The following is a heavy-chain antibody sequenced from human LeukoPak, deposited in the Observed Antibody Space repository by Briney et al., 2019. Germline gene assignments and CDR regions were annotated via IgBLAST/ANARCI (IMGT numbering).Heavy chain of an antibody. CDR1: GFTFSDYY. J-gene: IGHJ4*02. Sequence: GGSLRLSCAASGFTFSDYYMSWIRQAPGKGLEWVSYISSSSSYTNYADSVKGRFTISRDNAKNSLYLQMNSLRAEDTAVYYCASDLHSGWYSDYWGQGTLVTVSS. CDR2: ISSSSSYT. D-gene: IGHD6-19*01. CDR3: ASDLHSGWYSDY. V-gene: IGHV3-11*06.